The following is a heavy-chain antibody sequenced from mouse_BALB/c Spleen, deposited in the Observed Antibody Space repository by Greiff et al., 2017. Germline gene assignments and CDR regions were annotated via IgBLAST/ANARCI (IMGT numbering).Heavy chain of an antibody. V-gene: IGHV1-7*01. Sequence: VQLQQSGAELAKPGASVKMSCKASGYTFTSYWMHWVKQRPGQGLEWIGYINPSTGYTEYNQKFKDKATLTADKSSSTAYMQLSSLTSEDSAVYYCARWGHYYAMDYWGQGTSVTVSS. CDR2: INPSTGYT. CDR3: ARWGHYYAMDY. CDR1: GYTFTSYW. J-gene: IGHJ4*01.